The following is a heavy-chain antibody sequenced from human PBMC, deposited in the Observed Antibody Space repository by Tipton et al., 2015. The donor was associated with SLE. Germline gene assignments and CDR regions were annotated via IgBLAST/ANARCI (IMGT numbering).Heavy chain of an antibody. CDR1: GFTFSSYS. Sequence: SLRLSCAASGFTFSSYSMNWVRQAPGKGLEWVSSISSTSNYIYYADSLKGRSTISRDNAKNSLYLQMNSLRAEDTAVYYCARDRVGGIYDVWGQGTTVTVSS. CDR3: ARDRVGGIYDV. J-gene: IGHJ6*02. CDR2: ISSTSNYI. V-gene: IGHV3-21*01. D-gene: IGHD1-26*01.